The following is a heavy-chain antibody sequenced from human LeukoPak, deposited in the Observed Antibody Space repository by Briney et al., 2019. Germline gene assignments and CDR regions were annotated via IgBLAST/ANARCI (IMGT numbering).Heavy chain of an antibody. CDR3: ARLFGSGSPAYFYYYYGMDV. V-gene: IGHV4-31*03. Sequence: SETLSLTCTVSGGSISSDDYYWSWIRQHPGKGLEWIVYIHYSGSTFYNPSLKGRIIISVDTSKNQFSLKLSSVTAADTAVYYCARLFGSGSPAYFYYYYGMDVWGQGTTVTVSS. D-gene: IGHD3-10*01. CDR1: GGSISSDDYY. J-gene: IGHJ6*02. CDR2: IHYSGST.